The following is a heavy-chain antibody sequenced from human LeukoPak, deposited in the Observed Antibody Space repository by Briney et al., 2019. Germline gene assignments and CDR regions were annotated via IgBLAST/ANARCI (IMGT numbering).Heavy chain of an antibody. CDR1: GFTFDDYA. V-gene: IGHV3-43*02. D-gene: IGHD3-10*01. CDR3: AKTPGKLWFGVIQH. CDR2: ISGDGGST. J-gene: IGHJ1*01. Sequence: GGSLRLSCAASGFTFDDYAMHWVRQAPGKGLEWVSLISGDGGSTYYADSVKGRFTISRDNSKNSLYLQMNSLRTEDTALYYCAKTPGKLWFGVIQHWGQGTLVTVSS.